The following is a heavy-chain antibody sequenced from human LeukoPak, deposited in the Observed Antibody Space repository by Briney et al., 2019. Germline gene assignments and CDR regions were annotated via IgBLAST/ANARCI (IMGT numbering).Heavy chain of an antibody. V-gene: IGHV3-48*03. J-gene: IGHJ5*02. D-gene: IGHD5-12*01. Sequence: GGSLRLSCAASGFTFSSYEMNWVRQAPGKGLEWVSYISSSGSTIYYADSVKGRFTISRDNSKNTLYLQMNSLRAEDTAVYYCARDLATYVDVVPTNWFDPWGQGTLVTVSS. CDR3: ARDLATYVDVVPTNWFDP. CDR2: ISSSGSTI. CDR1: GFTFSSYE.